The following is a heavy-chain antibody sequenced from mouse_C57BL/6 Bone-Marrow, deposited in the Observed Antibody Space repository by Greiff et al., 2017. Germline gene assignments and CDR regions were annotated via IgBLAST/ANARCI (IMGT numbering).Heavy chain of an antibody. D-gene: IGHD1-1*01. J-gene: IGHJ3*01. CDR3: ARGGVYYGFAY. V-gene: IGHV1-69*01. Sequence: VQLQQPGAELVMPGASVKLSCKASGYTFTSYWMHWVKQRPGQGLEWIGEIDPSDSYTNYNQKFKGKSTLTVDKSSSTAYMQLSSLTSEDSAVYYCARGGVYYGFAYWGQGTLVTVSA. CDR1: GYTFTSYW. CDR2: IDPSDSYT.